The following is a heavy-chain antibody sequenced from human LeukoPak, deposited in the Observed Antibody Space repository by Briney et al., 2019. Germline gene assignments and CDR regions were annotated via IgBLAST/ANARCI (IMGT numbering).Heavy chain of an antibody. V-gene: IGHV3-9*01. Sequence: PGGSLRLSCAASGFTFDDYAMHWVRHAPGKGLEWVSGISWNSGSIGYADSVKGRFTISRDNAKNSLYLQMNSLRAEDTALYYCAKDIGYDSSGYLAFDIWGQGTMVTVSS. CDR1: GFTFDDYA. CDR2: ISWNSGSI. J-gene: IGHJ3*02. D-gene: IGHD3-22*01. CDR3: AKDIGYDSSGYLAFDI.